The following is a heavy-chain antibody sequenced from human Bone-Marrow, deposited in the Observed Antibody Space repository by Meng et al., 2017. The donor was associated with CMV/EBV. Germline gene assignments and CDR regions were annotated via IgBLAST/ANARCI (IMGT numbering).Heavy chain of an antibody. J-gene: IGHJ5*02. CDR1: GGSFSGYY. Sequence: SETLSLTCAVYGGSFSGYYWNWIRQPPGKGLEWIGYIYYSGSTNYNPSLKSRVTISVDTSKNQFSLKLSSVTAADTAVYYCARLEMATILASGNWFDPWGQGPLVTVSS. D-gene: IGHD5-24*01. V-gene: IGHV4-59*01. CDR3: ARLEMATILASGNWFDP. CDR2: IYYSGST.